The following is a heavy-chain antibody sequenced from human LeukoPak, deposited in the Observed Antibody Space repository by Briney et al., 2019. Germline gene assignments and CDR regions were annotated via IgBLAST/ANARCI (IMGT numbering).Heavy chain of an antibody. D-gene: IGHD5-18*01. V-gene: IGHV3-48*03. CDR1: GFTFSSYE. J-gene: IGHJ1*01. CDR3: ARAGYSMDTEYFQH. Sequence: PGGSVGLSCAASGFTFSSYEMNWVRQAPGKGLEWVSYISNSGTAIYYADSVKGRFTISRDNAQSSLYLQMNSLRAEDTAVYYCARAGYSMDTEYFQHWGQGTLVSVSS. CDR2: ISNSGTAI.